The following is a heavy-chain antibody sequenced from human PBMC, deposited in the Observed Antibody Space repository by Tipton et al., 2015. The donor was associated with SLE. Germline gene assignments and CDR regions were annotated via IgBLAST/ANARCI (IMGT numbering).Heavy chain of an antibody. Sequence: GLVKPSETLSLTCAVYGGSFSGYYWSWIHQPPGKGLEWIGEINHSGSTNYNPSLKSRVTISVDTSKNQFSLKLSSVTAADTAVYYCARVHDYGGYFDYWGQGTLVTVSS. J-gene: IGHJ4*02. V-gene: IGHV4-34*01. D-gene: IGHD4-23*01. CDR2: INHSGST. CDR1: GGSFSGYY. CDR3: ARVHDYGGYFDY.